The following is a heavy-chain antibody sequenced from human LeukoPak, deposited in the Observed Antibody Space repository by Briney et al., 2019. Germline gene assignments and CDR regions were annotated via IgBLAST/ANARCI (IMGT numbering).Heavy chain of an antibody. CDR3: ARGGEGVGMLYIPSRGYYYYYMDV. CDR2: INPNSGGT. J-gene: IGHJ6*03. Sequence: GASVKVSCKASGYTFTGYYMHWVRQAPGQGLEWMGWINPNSGGTNYAQKFQGRVTMTRDTSISTAYMELSRLRSDDTAVYYCARGGEGVGMLYIPSRGYYYYYMDVWGKGTTVTVSS. CDR1: GYTFTGYY. D-gene: IGHD2-8*01. V-gene: IGHV1-2*02.